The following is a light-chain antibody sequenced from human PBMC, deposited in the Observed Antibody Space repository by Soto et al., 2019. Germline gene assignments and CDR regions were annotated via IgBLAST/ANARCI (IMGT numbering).Light chain of an antibody. V-gene: IGKV1-39*01. J-gene: IGKJ2*01. CDR3: QQSYSTPPHT. Sequence: DIQMTQSPASLSASVGDRVTITCRASQSISSYLNWYQQKPGKAPKILIYAESSLQSGVQSRFSGRGSGAEFTLNINSLQPEDFATYYCQQSYSTPPHTFGQGTQLEIK. CDR2: AES. CDR1: QSISSY.